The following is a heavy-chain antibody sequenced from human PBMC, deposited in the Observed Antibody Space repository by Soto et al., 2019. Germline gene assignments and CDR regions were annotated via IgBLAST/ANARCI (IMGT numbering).Heavy chain of an antibody. CDR3: ARDLSRPIQNWGPPFEDY. CDR2: IDPSGGTT. CDR1: GYTFTFYY. J-gene: IGHJ4*02. V-gene: IGHV1-46*01. Sequence: ASVKVSCKASGYTFTFYYMHWVRQAPGQGLEWMGVIDPSGGTTSYARKFQGRVTMTRDTSTSTVYMELSSLRAEDTAVYYCARDLSRPIQNWGPPFEDYWGQGTLVTVSS. D-gene: IGHD7-27*01.